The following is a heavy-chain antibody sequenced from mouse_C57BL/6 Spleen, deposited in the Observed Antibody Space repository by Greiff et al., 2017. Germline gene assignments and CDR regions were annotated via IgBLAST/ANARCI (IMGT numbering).Heavy chain of an antibody. J-gene: IGHJ1*03. V-gene: IGHV1-55*01. CDR3: ARSGYYRNRPYWYFDG. CDR1: GYTFTSYW. Sequence: VQLQQPGAELVKPGASVKMSCKASGYTFTSYWITWVKQRPGQGLEWIGDIYPGSGSTNYNEKFKSKATLTVDTSSSTAYMQLSSLTSEDSAVYYCARSGYYRNRPYWYFDGWGTGTTVTDSS. CDR2: IYPGSGST. D-gene: IGHD1-1*01.